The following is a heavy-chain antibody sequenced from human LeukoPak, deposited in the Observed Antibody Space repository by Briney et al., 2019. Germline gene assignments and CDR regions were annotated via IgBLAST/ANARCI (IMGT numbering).Heavy chain of an antibody. CDR3: ARGGSYFDISGYYFY. V-gene: IGHV3-66*01. CDR1: GLSVSSNY. D-gene: IGHD3-22*01. Sequence: GGSLRLSCVASGLSVSSNYMSWVRQAPGKGLEWVSVIYRDGSSYYADSVKGRFTISRDNSKNTLYLQMNSLRTEDTAVYYCARGGSYFDISGYYFYWGQGTLVTVSS. J-gene: IGHJ4*02. CDR2: IYRDGSS.